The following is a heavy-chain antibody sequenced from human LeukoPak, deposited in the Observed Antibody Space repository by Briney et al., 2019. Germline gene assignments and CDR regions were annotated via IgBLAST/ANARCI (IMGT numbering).Heavy chain of an antibody. CDR3: GSRRTAMFGVIKGPIDY. Sequence: SETLSLTCTVSGGSISSYYWSWIRQPAGKGLEWIGRIYTSGSTNYNPSLKSRVTMSVDTSKNQFSLKLSSVTAADTAVYYCGSRRTAMFGVIKGPIDYWGQGTLVTVSS. CDR1: GGSISSYY. CDR2: IYTSGST. V-gene: IGHV4-4*07. D-gene: IGHD3-3*01. J-gene: IGHJ4*02.